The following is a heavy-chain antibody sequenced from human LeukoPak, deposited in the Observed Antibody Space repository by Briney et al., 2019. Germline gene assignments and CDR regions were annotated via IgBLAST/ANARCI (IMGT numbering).Heavy chain of an antibody. J-gene: IGHJ4*02. Sequence: PSETLSLTCAVYGGSFSGYCWSWIRQPPGKGLEWIGEINHSGSTNYNPSLKSRVTISVDTSKNQFSLQLNSVTPEDTAVYYCARESGSGWYSFRPHFDYWGQGTLATVSS. CDR1: GGSFSGYC. CDR3: ARESGSGWYSFRPHFDY. D-gene: IGHD6-19*01. V-gene: IGHV4-34*01. CDR2: INHSGST.